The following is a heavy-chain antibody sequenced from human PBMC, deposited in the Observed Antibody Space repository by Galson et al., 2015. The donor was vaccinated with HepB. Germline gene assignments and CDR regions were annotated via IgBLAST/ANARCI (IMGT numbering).Heavy chain of an antibody. Sequence: SVKVSCRASGYTFTSYGISWVRQAPGQGLEWMGWISAYNGNSNYAQKLQGRVTMTTDTSTSTAYMELRSLRSDDTAVYYCARRYYDSSGSHFDYWGQGTLVTVSS. CDR1: GYTFTSYG. CDR3: ARRYYDSSGSHFDY. CDR2: ISAYNGNS. J-gene: IGHJ4*02. V-gene: IGHV1-18*01. D-gene: IGHD3-22*01.